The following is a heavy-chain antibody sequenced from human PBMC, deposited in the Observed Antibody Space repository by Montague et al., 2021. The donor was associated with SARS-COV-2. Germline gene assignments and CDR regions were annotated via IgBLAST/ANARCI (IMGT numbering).Heavy chain of an antibody. V-gene: IGHV4-34*01. CDR3: ARGLAELRYFDWYHYYFDY. CDR2: INHSGST. J-gene: IGHJ4*02. Sequence: SETLSLTCAVYGGSFSGYYWSWIRQPPGKGLEWIGEINHSGSTNYNPSLKSRVTISVDTSKNQFSLKLSSVIAADTAVYYCARGLAELRYFDWYHYYFDYWGQGTLVTVSS. D-gene: IGHD3-9*01. CDR1: GGSFSGYY.